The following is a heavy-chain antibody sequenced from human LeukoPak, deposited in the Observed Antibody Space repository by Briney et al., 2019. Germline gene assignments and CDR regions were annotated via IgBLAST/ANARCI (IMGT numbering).Heavy chain of an antibody. CDR2: ISSSSSYI. CDR1: GFTVSSYS. Sequence: GGSLRLSCAASGFTVSSYSMNWVRQAPGKGLEWVSSISSSSSYIYYADSMEGRFTIYREKARNSLYLQMNSLRAEDTAVYYCARDQGCSSTSCYLYYYYYGMDVWGQGTTVTVSS. CDR3: ARDQGCSSTSCYLYYYYYGMDV. J-gene: IGHJ6*02. V-gene: IGHV3-21*01. D-gene: IGHD2-2*01.